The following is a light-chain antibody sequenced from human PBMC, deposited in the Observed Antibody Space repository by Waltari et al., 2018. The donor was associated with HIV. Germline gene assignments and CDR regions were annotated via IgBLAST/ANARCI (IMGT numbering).Light chain of an antibody. CDR1: TLRDQH. V-gene: IGLV3-1*01. CDR2: QDS. CDR3: QAWDSSTVV. Sequence: SYELTQPPSVSVSPGPTASITSSGDTLRDQHACWYQQKPGQSPVLVIYQDSKRPSGIPERFSGSNSGNTATLTISGTQAMDEADYYCQAWDSSTVVFGGGTKLTVL. J-gene: IGLJ2*01.